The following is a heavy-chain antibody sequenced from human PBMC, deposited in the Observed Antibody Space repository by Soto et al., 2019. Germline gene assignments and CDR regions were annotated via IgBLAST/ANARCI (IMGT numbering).Heavy chain of an antibody. D-gene: IGHD6-13*01. CDR2: INPNSGGT. J-gene: IGHJ6*02. V-gene: IGHV1-2*02. Sequence: ASVKVSCKASGYTFTGYYMHWVRQAPGQGLEWMGWINPNSGGTNYAQKFQGRVTMTRDTSISTAYMELSRLRSVDTAVYYCARDGEAAGNGDYYYGMDVWGQGATVTVSS. CDR1: GYTFTGYY. CDR3: ARDGEAAGNGDYYYGMDV.